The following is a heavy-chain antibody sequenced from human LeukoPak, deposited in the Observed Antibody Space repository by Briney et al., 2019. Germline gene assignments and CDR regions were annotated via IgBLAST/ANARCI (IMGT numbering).Heavy chain of an antibody. CDR2: IYTSGST. Sequence: SETLSLTCTVSGGSISSGSYYWSWIRQPAGKGLEWIGRIYTSGSTNYNPSLKSRVTISVDTSKNQFPLKLSSVTAADTAVYYCARAGLLWFGESDVWGKGTTVTISS. J-gene: IGHJ6*04. CDR1: GGSISSGSYY. D-gene: IGHD3-10*01. V-gene: IGHV4-61*02. CDR3: ARAGLLWFGESDV.